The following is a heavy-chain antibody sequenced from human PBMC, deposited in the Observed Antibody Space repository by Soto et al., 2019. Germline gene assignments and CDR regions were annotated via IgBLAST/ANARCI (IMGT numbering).Heavy chain of an antibody. CDR1: GGTFSSYA. J-gene: IGHJ6*02. CDR3: ARGTAAMLYYYGMDV. Sequence: ASVKVSCKASGGTFSSYAISWVRQAPGQGLEWMGWISAYNGNTNYAQKLQGRVTMTTDTSTSTAYMELRSLRSDGTAVYYCARGTAAMLYYYGMDVWGQGTTVTVSS. D-gene: IGHD2-2*01. V-gene: IGHV1-18*01. CDR2: ISAYNGNT.